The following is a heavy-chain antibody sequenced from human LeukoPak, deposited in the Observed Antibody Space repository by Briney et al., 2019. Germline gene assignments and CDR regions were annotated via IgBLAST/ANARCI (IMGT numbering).Heavy chain of an antibody. CDR2: INTDGSST. V-gene: IGHV3-74*01. CDR3: ARSPYFDWLLHFDY. J-gene: IGHJ4*02. D-gene: IGHD3-9*01. CDR1: GFTFSSYW. Sequence: GGSLRLSCAASGFTFSSYWMHWVRQAPGKGLVWVSRINTDGSSTSYADSVKGRFTISRDNAKNTLYLQMNSLRAEDTAVYYCARSPYFDWLLHFDYWGQGTLVTVSS.